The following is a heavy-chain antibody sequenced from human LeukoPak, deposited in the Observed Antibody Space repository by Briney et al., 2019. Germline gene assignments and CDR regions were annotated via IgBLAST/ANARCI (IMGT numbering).Heavy chain of an antibody. V-gene: IGHV4-39*07. CDR3: ARGQLELSDAFDI. Sequence: PSETLSLTCIVSGGSISSSIYYWAWVRQPPGKGLEWIGTVFYNGATQYSPSLKSRVTMSVDTSKNQFSLKLSSVTAADTAVYYCARGQLELSDAFDIWGQGTMVTVSS. J-gene: IGHJ3*02. CDR2: VFYNGAT. D-gene: IGHD1-1*01. CDR1: GGSISSSIYY.